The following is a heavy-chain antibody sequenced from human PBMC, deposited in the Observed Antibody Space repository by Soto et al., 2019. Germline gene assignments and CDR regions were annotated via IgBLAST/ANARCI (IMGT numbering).Heavy chain of an antibody. Sequence: GSLRLSCAASGFTFSSYSMNWVRQAPGKGLEWVSSISSSSSYIYYADSVKGRFTISRDNAKNSLYLQMNSLRAEDTAVYYCAREKYSYGTRGDAFDIWGQGTMVT. J-gene: IGHJ3*02. D-gene: IGHD5-18*01. CDR1: GFTFSSYS. CDR2: ISSSSSYI. CDR3: AREKYSYGTRGDAFDI. V-gene: IGHV3-21*01.